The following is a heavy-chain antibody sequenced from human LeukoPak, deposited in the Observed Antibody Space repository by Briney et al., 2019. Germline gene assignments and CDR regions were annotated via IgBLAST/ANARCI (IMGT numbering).Heavy chain of an antibody. CDR1: GFTFSNHW. V-gene: IGHV3-74*01. J-gene: IGHJ5*02. CDR3: ARGYGYTYGGGWFDT. Sequence: AGGSLRLSCAASGFTFSNHWMHWVRQAPGKGLVWVSRISTDGSRTSYADSVKGRFTISRDNARNTLYLQVNSLRAEDTAVYYCARGYGYTYGGGWFDTWGQGTLVTVSS. CDR2: ISTDGSRT. D-gene: IGHD5-18*01.